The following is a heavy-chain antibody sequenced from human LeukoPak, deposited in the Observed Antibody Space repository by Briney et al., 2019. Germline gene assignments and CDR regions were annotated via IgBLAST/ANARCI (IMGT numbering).Heavy chain of an antibody. V-gene: IGHV1-2*02. D-gene: IGHD1-1*01. CDR3: ARDVTGPNYYYYMDV. Sequence: ASVKVSCKASGGTFNNYAINWVRQAPGQGLEWMGWINPNSGGTNYAQKFQGRVTMTRDTSISTAYMELSRLRSDDTAVYYCARDVTGPNYYYYMDVWGKGTTVTVSS. J-gene: IGHJ6*03. CDR2: INPNSGGT. CDR1: GGTFNNYA.